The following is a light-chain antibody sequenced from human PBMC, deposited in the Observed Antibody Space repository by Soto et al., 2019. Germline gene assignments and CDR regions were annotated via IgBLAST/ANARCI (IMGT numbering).Light chain of an antibody. CDR2: GAS. V-gene: IGKV3-20*01. CDR3: QHFGDSPVT. Sequence: EIVLTQSPGTLSLSPGERATLSCIASQSVSSTYLAWCQQKPGQAPRLLIYGASTRATGIPDRFSGTGSGTDFTLTISRLEPEDFAVYYCQHFGDSPVTFGQGTRLEI. J-gene: IGKJ5*01. CDR1: QSVSSTY.